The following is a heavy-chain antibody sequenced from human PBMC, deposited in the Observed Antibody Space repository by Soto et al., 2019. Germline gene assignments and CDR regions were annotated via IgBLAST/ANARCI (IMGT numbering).Heavy chain of an antibody. CDR1: GGSVSSNY. CDR3: ARDGGSYPTEWFDP. V-gene: IGHV4-4*07. J-gene: IGHJ5*02. D-gene: IGHD1-26*01. Sequence: SATLSLTCTVSGGSVSSNYWSCIRQPAGKGLEWIGRSYTSGSSNYNPSLKSRVTMSVDTSKNQFSLKLSSVTAADTAVYYCARDGGSYPTEWFDPWGQGTLVTVS. CDR2: SYTSGSS.